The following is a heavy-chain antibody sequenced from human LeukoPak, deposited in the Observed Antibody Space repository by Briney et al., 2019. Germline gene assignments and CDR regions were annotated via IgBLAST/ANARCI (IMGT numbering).Heavy chain of an antibody. CDR3: AKDSGDFHAFDI. CDR2: IYSGGST. V-gene: IGHV3-53*05. J-gene: IGHJ3*02. Sequence: GGSLRLSCAASGFTVSSNYMSWVRQAPGKGLEWVSVIYSGGSTYYADSVKGRFTISRDNSKNSLYLQMNSLRTEDTALYYCAKDSGDFHAFDIWGQGTMVTVSS. D-gene: IGHD3-10*01. CDR1: GFTVSSNY.